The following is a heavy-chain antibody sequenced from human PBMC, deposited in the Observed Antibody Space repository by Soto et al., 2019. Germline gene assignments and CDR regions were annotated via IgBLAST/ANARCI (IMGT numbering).Heavy chain of an antibody. CDR1: GYTFTKYG. CDR2: IGVYYSKT. D-gene: IGHD2-2*02. J-gene: IGHJ6*02. CDR3: SRARYCTSPSGYNHYYYGMDI. Sequence: QEQLVQSGGEVKKPGASVRVSCKASGYTFTKYGITWVRQAPGQGLEWMGWIGVYYSKTNYARKLQGRVIMTADPSASTAYMALRSLRSDDTAVYSCSRARYCTSPSGYNHYYYGMDIWGQGTTVSVSS. V-gene: IGHV1-18*04.